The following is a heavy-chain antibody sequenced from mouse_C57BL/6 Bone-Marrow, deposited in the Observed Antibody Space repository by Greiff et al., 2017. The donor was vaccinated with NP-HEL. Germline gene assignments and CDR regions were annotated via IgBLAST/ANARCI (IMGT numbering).Heavy chain of an antibody. Sequence: QVQLQPSGAELVRPGASVTLSCKASGYTFTDYEMHWVKQTPVHGLEWIGAIDPETGGPAYNQKFKGKALLTADKSSSTAYMELRSLTSEDSAVYYCTRRNLRPYAMDYWGKGTSVTVAS. J-gene: IGHJ4*01. CDR2: IDPETGGP. V-gene: IGHV1-15*01. CDR1: GYTFTDYE. D-gene: IGHD1-1*01. CDR3: TRRNLRPYAMDY.